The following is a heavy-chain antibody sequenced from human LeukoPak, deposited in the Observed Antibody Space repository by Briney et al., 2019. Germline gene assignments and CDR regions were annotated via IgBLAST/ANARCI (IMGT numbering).Heavy chain of an antibody. D-gene: IGHD2-2*02. V-gene: IGHV3-64*01. CDR1: GFTFSSYA. Sequence: GGSLRLSCAASGFTFSSYAMHWVRQAPGKGLEYVSAISSNGDNTYYTNSVKGRFTISRDNSKNTLYLQMNSLRPEDTAVYYCAKNRVPTAITPDSWGQGTLVTVSS. J-gene: IGHJ5*01. CDR2: ISSNGDNT. CDR3: AKNRVPTAITPDS.